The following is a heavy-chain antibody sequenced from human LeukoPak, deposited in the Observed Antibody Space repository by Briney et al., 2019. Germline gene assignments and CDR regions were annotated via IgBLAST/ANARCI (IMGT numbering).Heavy chain of an antibody. V-gene: IGHV3-66*01. Sequence: GGSLRLSCAASGFTVSSNYMSWVRQAPGKGLEWVSVIYSGGSTYYADSVKGRFTISGDNSKNTLYLQMNSLRAEDTAVYYCARDPPRYDSSGYTDYWGQGTLVTVSS. CDR2: IYSGGST. CDR3: ARDPPRYDSSGYTDY. CDR1: GFTVSSNY. J-gene: IGHJ4*02. D-gene: IGHD3-22*01.